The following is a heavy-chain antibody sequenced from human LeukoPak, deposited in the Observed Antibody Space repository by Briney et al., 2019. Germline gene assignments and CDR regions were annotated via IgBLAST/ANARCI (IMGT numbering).Heavy chain of an antibody. Sequence: SQTLSFTCAVSGGSISSGGYSWSWIRQPPGKGLEWIGYNYHSGSTYYNPSLKSRVTISVDRSKNQFSLKLNSVTAADTAVYYCARNGAYYASGSYTTAFDIWGQGTMVTVST. CDR1: GGSISSGGYS. CDR2: NYHSGST. J-gene: IGHJ3*02. CDR3: ARNGAYYASGSYTTAFDI. V-gene: IGHV4-30-2*01. D-gene: IGHD3-10*01.